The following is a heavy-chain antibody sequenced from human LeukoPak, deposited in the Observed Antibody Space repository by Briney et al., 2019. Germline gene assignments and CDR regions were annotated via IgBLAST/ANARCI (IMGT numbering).Heavy chain of an antibody. Sequence: SVKVSCKASGGTFSSYAISWVRQAPGQGLEWMGGIIPIFGTANYAQKFQGRVTITADKSTSTAYMELSSLRSEDTAVYYCASKRPGDDILTGYGYWGQGTLVTVSS. J-gene: IGHJ4*02. V-gene: IGHV1-69*06. D-gene: IGHD3-9*01. CDR2: IIPIFGTA. CDR3: ASKRPGDDILTGYGY. CDR1: GGTFSSYA.